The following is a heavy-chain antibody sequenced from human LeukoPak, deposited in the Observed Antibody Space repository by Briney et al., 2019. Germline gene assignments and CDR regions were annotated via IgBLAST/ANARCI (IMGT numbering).Heavy chain of an antibody. CDR2: IYHSGST. J-gene: IGHJ4*02. CDR1: GYSISSGYY. D-gene: IGHD3-10*01. V-gene: IGHV4-38-2*02. CDR3: ARDQEVRGAFDY. Sequence: SETLSLTCAVSGYSISSGYYWGWIRQPPGKGLEWIGSIYHSGSTYYNPSLKSRVTISVDTSKNQFSLKLSSVTAADTAVYYCARDQEVRGAFDYWGQGTLVTVSS.